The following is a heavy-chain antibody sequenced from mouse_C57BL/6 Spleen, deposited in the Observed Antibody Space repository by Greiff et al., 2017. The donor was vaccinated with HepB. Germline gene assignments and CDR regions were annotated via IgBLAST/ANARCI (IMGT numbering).Heavy chain of an antibody. CDR1: GFSLTSYG. V-gene: IGHV2-6*01. Sequence: VKLVESGPGLVAPSQSLSITCTVSGFSLTSYGVDWVRQSPGKGLEWLGVIWGVGSTNYNSALKSRLSISKDNSKSQVFLKMNSLQTDDTAMYYCASEVGRFAYWGQGTLVTVSA. J-gene: IGHJ3*01. CDR2: IWGVGST. CDR3: ASEVGRFAY. D-gene: IGHD1-1*01.